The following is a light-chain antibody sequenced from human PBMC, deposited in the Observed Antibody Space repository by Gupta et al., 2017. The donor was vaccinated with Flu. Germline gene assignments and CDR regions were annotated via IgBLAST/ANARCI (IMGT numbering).Light chain of an antibody. CDR3: GATDSRRSGGV. J-gene: IGLJ3*02. CDR1: SSNIGNNY. CDR2: DNN. Sequence: QSVLTQPPSVSAAPGQKVPISCSGSSSNIGNNYVSWFQQIPGTTPKLLIYDNNRRNSGVPERCSGSKYATSATMTTTGLQAGEEADYYWGATDSRRSGGVFGGGTKLTVL. V-gene: IGLV1-51*01.